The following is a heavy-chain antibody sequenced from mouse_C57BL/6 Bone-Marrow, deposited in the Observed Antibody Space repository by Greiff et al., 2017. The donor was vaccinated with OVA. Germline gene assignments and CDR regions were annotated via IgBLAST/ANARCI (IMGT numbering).Heavy chain of an antibody. D-gene: IGHD2-3*01. V-gene: IGHV1-50*01. CDR2: IDPSDSYT. J-gene: IGHJ2*01. CDR1: GYTFTSYW. CDR3: ARSLDGYYY. Sequence: VQLQQPGAELVKPGASVKLSCKASGYTFTSYWMQWVKQRPGPGLEWIGEIDPSDSYTNYNQKFKGKATLTVDPSASTAYMQLSSLTAEDSAVYYCARSLDGYYYWGQGTTLTVSS.